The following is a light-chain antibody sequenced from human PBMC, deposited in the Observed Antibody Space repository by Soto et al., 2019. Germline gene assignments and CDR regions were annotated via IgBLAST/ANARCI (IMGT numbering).Light chain of an antibody. CDR1: RVINNY. J-gene: IGKJ2*01. CDR3: QKYNSAPYT. CDR2: AAS. V-gene: IGKV1-27*01. Sequence: DIQMTQTPSSLSVSVGDRVAITCRASRVINNYLAWYQQKPGQVPELLIFAASTLQSGVPSRFSGSGSGTDFHLTISSLQPEDVATYYFQKYNSAPYTFGQGTKLEIK.